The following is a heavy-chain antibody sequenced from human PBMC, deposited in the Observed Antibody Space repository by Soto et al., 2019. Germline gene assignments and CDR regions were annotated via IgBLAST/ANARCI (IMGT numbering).Heavy chain of an antibody. V-gene: IGHV4-31*03. D-gene: IGHD3-3*01. Sequence: QVQLQESGPGLVKPSQTLSLTCTVSGGSISSGGYYWSWIRQHPGKGLEWIGYIYYSGSTYYNPSPKRRVTLAIDTSKNQFSLKLSCVTAADTAVYYCAGDTNPHYYYYGMDVWGQGTTVTVSS. CDR2: IYYSGST. J-gene: IGHJ6*02. CDR1: GGSISSGGYY. CDR3: AGDTNPHYYYYGMDV.